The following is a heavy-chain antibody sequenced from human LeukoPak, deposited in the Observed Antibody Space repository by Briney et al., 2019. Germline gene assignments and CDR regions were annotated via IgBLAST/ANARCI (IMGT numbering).Heavy chain of an antibody. V-gene: IGHV4-59*12. Sequence: SETLSLTCTVSGGSISSYYWSWIRQPPGKGLEWIGEIYHSGSTNYNPSLKSRVTISVDKSKNQFSLKLSSVTAADTAVYYCARAGRWLQTFDYWGQGTLVTVSS. J-gene: IGHJ4*02. CDR3: ARAGRWLQTFDY. CDR2: IYHSGST. CDR1: GGSISSYY. D-gene: IGHD5-24*01.